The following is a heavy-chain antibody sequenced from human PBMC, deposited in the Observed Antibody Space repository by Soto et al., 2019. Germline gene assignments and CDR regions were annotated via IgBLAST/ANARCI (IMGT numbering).Heavy chain of an antibody. D-gene: IGHD1-1*01. J-gene: IGHJ3*02. CDR3: ARGGDNHAFDI. V-gene: IGHV3-74*03. CDR2: INNDGSGT. Sequence: ELQLAESGGGLVQPGGSLRLSCAASGVTFSSYWMYWVRQAPGKGLVYVSRINNDGSGTTYADSVKGRFTISRDNAKNPLYLQMNRLRAEDTAVYYCARGGDNHAFDIWGQGTMVTVSS. CDR1: GVTFSSYW.